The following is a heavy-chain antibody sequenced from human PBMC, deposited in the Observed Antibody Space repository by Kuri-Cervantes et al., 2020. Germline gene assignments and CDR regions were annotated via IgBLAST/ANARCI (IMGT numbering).Heavy chain of an antibody. CDR1: EFTFSNYG. V-gene: IGHV3-30*19. Sequence: GESLKISCAASEFTFSNYGMHWVRQAPGKGLEWVAVISYDGSNKYYADSVKGRFTISRDNSKNTLYLQMNSLRAEDTAVYYCARGNSSGWFDYWGQGTLVTVSS. D-gene: IGHD6-19*01. CDR3: ARGNSSGWFDY. J-gene: IGHJ4*02. CDR2: ISYDGSNK.